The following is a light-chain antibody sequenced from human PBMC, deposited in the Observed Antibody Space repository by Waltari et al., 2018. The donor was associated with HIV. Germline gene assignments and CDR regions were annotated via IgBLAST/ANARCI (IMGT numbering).Light chain of an antibody. CDR1: QTVRSS. Sequence: DIQITQSPSSLSASVGQRVTITCRASQTVRSSLAWYQQRPGKAPKSLVYGASKLQTEVPSRFSAGGSGKNVSLTINSLKPEDFATYICQQYYTFPRTFGRGTRVDMK. J-gene: IGKJ1*01. CDR3: QQYYTFPRT. CDR2: GAS. V-gene: IGKV1D-16*01.